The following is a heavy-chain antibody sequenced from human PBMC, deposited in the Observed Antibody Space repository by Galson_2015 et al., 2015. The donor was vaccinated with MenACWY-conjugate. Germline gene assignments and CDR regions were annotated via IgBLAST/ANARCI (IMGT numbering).Heavy chain of an antibody. CDR2: INYSGKT. D-gene: IGHD2-15*01. Sequence: ETLSLTCTVSGDSISSDAYYWGWLRQPPGKGLEWIASINYSGKTFYYPSLKSRVTITRDTSASTAYMELSSLRSEDTAVYYCARDGTSYCSRETCHSSDAFDVWGQGTMVTVSS. CDR3: ARDGTSYCSRETCHSSDAFDV. V-gene: IGHV4-39*02. CDR1: GDSISSDAYY. J-gene: IGHJ3*01.